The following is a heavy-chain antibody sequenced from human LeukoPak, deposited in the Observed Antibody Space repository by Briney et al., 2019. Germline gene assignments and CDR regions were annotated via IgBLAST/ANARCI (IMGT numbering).Heavy chain of an antibody. Sequence: TGGSLRLSCAASGFTFSSYGMSWVRQAPGKGLEWVSVIYSGGSTYYADSVKGRFTISRDNSKNTLYLQMNNVRVEDTAVYFCARYHTALNHWGQGTLVTASS. CDR2: IYSGGST. CDR3: ARYHTALNH. J-gene: IGHJ5*02. V-gene: IGHV3-53*01. CDR1: GFTFSSYG. D-gene: IGHD5-18*01.